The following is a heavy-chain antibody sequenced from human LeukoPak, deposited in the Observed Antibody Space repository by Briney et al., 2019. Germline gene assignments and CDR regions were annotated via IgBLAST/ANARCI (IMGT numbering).Heavy chain of an antibody. CDR3: ARGGYSNYYYYYYMDV. D-gene: IGHD4-11*01. CDR1: GGSISSHY. V-gene: IGHV4-59*11. J-gene: IGHJ6*03. CDR2: IYYSGTT. Sequence: SETLSLTCTVSGGSISSHYWGWIRQPPGKGLEWIGYIYYSGTTYYNPSLKSRVTISIGTSKNQFSLNLSSVTAADTAVYYCARGGYSNYYYYYYMDVWGKGTTVTVSS.